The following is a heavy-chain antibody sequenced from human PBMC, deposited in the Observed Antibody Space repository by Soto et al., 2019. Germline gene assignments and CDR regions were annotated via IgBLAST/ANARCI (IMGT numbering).Heavy chain of an antibody. D-gene: IGHD6-6*01. CDR1: GGSISSGGYY. V-gene: IGHV4-31*03. Sequence: QVQLQESGPGLVKPSQTLSLTCTVSGGSISSGGYYWTWIRQHPGKGLEWIGYNYYSGITYYNPSVTSRVTISLDSSKKQFSLKLSSVTAADTAVYYCARGSSIAGLYYGMDVWGQGTTVTVSS. CDR2: NYYSGIT. J-gene: IGHJ6*02. CDR3: ARGSSIAGLYYGMDV.